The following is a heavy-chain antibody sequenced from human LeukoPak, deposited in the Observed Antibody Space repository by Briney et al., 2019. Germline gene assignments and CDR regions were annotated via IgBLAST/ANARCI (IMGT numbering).Heavy chain of an antibody. CDR3: MTAAGYNFGQY. CDR1: GFTLSGYW. D-gene: IGHD5-18*01. V-gene: IGHV3-53*01. Sequence: GGSLRLSCSASGFTLSGYWMSWVRQAPGKGLEWVSAPYIGGNTYYADSVRGRFTISRDNSKNTLYLQMNSLRAEDTAIYYCMTAAGYNFGQYWGQGTLVTVSS. CDR2: PYIGGNT. J-gene: IGHJ4*02.